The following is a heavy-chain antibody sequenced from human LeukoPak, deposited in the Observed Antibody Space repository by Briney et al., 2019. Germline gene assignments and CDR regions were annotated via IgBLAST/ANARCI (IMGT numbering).Heavy chain of an antibody. V-gene: IGHV3-23*01. Sequence: GGSLRLSCVASGFTFSSYAMSWVRQAPGKGLEWVPVVSGGGHNTYYADSVKGRFTMSRDNPKRTVYLQMNSLRAEGTAVYYCAKDRSSWYYPFDSWGQGTLVTVSS. D-gene: IGHD3-3*01. CDR3: AKDRSSWYYPFDS. J-gene: IGHJ4*02. CDR2: VSGGGHNT. CDR1: GFTFSSYA.